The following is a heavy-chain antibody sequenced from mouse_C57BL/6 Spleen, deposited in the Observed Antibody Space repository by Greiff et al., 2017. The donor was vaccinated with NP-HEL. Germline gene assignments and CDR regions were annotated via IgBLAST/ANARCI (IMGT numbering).Heavy chain of an antibody. J-gene: IGHJ1*03. V-gene: IGHV2-2*01. CDR2: IWSGGST. CDR3: ARRRLRGYFDV. CDR1: GFSLTSYG. D-gene: IGHD2-4*01. Sequence: VQVVESGPGLVQPSQSLSITCTVSGFSLTSYGVHWVRQSPGKGLEWLGVIWSGGSTDYNAAFISRLSISKDNSKSQVFFKMNSLQADDTAIYYCARRRLRGYFDVWGTGTTVTVSS.